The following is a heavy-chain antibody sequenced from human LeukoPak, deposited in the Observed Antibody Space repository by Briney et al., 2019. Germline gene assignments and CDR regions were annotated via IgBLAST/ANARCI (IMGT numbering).Heavy chain of an antibody. D-gene: IGHD2-2*01. J-gene: IGHJ4*02. V-gene: IGHV3-23*01. CDR1: GFTFSSYG. CDR3: AKYAGDGYYFDY. CDR2: ISGSGGST. Sequence: GGSLRLSCAVSGFTFSSYGMYWARQAPGKGLEWVSAISGSGGSTYYADSVKGRFTISRDNSKNTLYLQMNSLRAEDTAVYYCAKYAGDGYYFDYWGQGTLVTVSS.